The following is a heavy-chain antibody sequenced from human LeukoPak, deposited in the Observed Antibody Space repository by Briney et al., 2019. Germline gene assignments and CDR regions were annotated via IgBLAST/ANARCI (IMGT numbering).Heavy chain of an antibody. V-gene: IGHV4-39*07. CDR2: IYHSGST. CDR1: GGSISSSSYY. J-gene: IGHJ3*02. D-gene: IGHD4-11*01. CDR3: ARDTVFGYSDAFDI. Sequence: SETLSLTCTVSGGSISSSSYYWGWIRQPPGKGLEWIGSIYHSGSTYYDPSLKSRVTISVDTSKNQFSLKLSSVAAADTAVYYCARDTVFGYSDAFDIWGQGTMVTVSS.